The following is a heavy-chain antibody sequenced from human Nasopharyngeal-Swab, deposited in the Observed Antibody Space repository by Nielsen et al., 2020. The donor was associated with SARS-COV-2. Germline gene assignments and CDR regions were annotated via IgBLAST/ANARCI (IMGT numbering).Heavy chain of an antibody. J-gene: IGHJ6*02. Sequence: GGSLRLSCAASGFTFSSYAMSWVRQAPGKGLEWVSIISGSGDTTYYADSVKDRFTISRDNSKNTLYMQTNSLRDEDTAVYYCAKAPYLRGLDVWGQGTTVTVSS. D-gene: IGHD2-21*01. CDR3: AKAPYLRGLDV. CDR1: GFTFSSYA. CDR2: ISGSGDTT. V-gene: IGHV3-23*01.